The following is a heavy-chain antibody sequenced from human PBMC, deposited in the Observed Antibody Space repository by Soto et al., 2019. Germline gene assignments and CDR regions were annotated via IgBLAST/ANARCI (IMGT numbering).Heavy chain of an antibody. CDR2: IYYSGST. V-gene: IGHV4-59*01. Sequence: SETLSLTCTVSGGSISSCYWCWVRQPPGKGLEWIGSIYYSGSTNYNPSLKSRVTISVDTSKNQFSLKLSSVTAADTAVYYCARSPVYGYNWFDHWGQGTLVTVSS. J-gene: IGHJ5*02. CDR3: ARSPVYGYNWFDH. D-gene: IGHD2-8*01. CDR1: GGSISSCY.